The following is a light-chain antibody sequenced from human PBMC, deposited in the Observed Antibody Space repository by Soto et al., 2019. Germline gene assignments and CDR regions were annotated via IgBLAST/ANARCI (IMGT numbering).Light chain of an antibody. Sequence: EIVFTDCRRTLTLYPGERATLSCRASQSVSSSYLAWYQQKPGQAPRLLIYGASSRATGIPDRFSGSGSGTEFTLTISSLEPTDFAVYYCQQYGASHPITFGQGTRLEI. CDR2: GAS. CDR1: QSVSSSY. J-gene: IGKJ5*01. CDR3: QQYGASHPIT. V-gene: IGKV3-20*01.